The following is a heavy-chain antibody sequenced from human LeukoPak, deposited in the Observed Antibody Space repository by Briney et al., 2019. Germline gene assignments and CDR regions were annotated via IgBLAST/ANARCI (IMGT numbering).Heavy chain of an antibody. J-gene: IGHJ3*02. D-gene: IGHD2-21*01. CDR2: INHSGST. CDR3: ARVIGGDWADDAFYI. Sequence: SETLSLTCAVYGGSFSGYYWSWIRQPPGKGLEWIGEINHSGSTNYNPSLKSRVTISVDTSKNQFSLKLSSVTAADTAVYYCARVIGGDWADDAFYIWGQGTMVTVSS. V-gene: IGHV4-34*01. CDR1: GGSFSGYY.